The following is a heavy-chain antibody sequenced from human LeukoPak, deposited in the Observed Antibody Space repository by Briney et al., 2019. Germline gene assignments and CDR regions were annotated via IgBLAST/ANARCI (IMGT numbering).Heavy chain of an antibody. CDR3: ARDSGYVMENWFDP. CDR2: IYYSGST. Sequence: SDTLSLTCAVSGYPISSSNWWGWIRQPPGKGLEWIGYIYYSGSTYYNPSLKSRVTMSVDTSKNQFSLKLSSVTAADTAVYYCARDSGYVMENWFDPWGQGTLVTVSS. CDR1: GYPISSSNW. V-gene: IGHV4-28*03. D-gene: IGHD5-12*01. J-gene: IGHJ5*02.